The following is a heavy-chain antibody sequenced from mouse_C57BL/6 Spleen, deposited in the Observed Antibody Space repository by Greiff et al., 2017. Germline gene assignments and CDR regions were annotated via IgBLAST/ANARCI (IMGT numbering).Heavy chain of an antibody. D-gene: IGHD1-1*01. Sequence: EVQLQQSGAELVRPGASVKLSCTASGFNIKDYYMHWVKQRPEQGLEWIGRIDPEDGDTEYAPKFQGKATMTADTSSNTAYLQLRSLTSEDTAVYYCTTFGRYYYGSSYPFAYWGQGTLVTVSA. CDR2: IDPEDGDT. CDR3: TTFGRYYYGSSYPFAY. J-gene: IGHJ3*01. CDR1: GFNIKDYY. V-gene: IGHV14-1*01.